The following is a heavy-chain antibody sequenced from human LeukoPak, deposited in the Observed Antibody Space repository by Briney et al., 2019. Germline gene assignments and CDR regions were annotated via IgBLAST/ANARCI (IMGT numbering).Heavy chain of an antibody. Sequence: GGSLRLSCAASGFTFSSYSMNWVRQAPGKVLEWVAFIRYDGSNKYYADSVKGRFTISRDNSKNTLYLQMNSLRAEDTAVYYCAKEAYYYDSSGYSNPFDYWGQGTLVTVSS. V-gene: IGHV3-30*02. D-gene: IGHD3-22*01. CDR1: GFTFSSYS. CDR2: IRYDGSNK. CDR3: AKEAYYYDSSGYSNPFDY. J-gene: IGHJ4*02.